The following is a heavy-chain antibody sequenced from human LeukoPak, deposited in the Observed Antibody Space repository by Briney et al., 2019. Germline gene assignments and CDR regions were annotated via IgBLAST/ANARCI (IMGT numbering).Heavy chain of an antibody. V-gene: IGHV1-69*13. Sequence: SVKVSCKASGGTFSSYAISWVRQAPGQGLEWMGGIIPIFGTANYAQKFQGRVTITADESTSTAYMELSSLRSEDTAVYYWAGASRRQTVTSHYWGQGTLVTVSS. CDR2: IIPIFGTA. CDR3: AGASRRQTVTSHY. J-gene: IGHJ4*02. D-gene: IGHD4-11*01. CDR1: GGTFSSYA.